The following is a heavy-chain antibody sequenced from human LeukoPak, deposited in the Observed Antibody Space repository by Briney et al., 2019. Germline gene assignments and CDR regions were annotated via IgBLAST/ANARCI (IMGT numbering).Heavy chain of an antibody. J-gene: IGHJ6*03. V-gene: IGHV4-59*01. D-gene: IGHD2-15*01. CDR1: GGSISSYY. Sequence: SETLSLTCTVSGGSISSYYWSWIRQPPGKGLEWIGYIYYSGSTNYNPSLKSRVTISVDTSKNQFSLKLSSVTAADTAVYYCATCIGGGCSPHGDYYYYYMDVWGKGTTVTVSS. CDR2: IYYSGST. CDR3: ATCIGGGCSPHGDYYYYYMDV.